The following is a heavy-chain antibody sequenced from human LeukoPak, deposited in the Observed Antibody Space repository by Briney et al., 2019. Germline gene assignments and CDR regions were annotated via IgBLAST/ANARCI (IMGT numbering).Heavy chain of an antibody. CDR2: IYYSGST. CDR3: ARWSVVGTDSSGYYSHDAFDI. Sequence: SETLSLTCTVPGGSISSYYWSWIRQPPGKGLGWIGYIYYSGSTNYNPSLKSRVTISVDTSKNQFSLKLSSVTAADTAVYYCARWSVVGTDSSGYYSHDAFDIWGQGTMVTVSS. CDR1: GGSISSYY. D-gene: IGHD3-22*01. V-gene: IGHV4-59*01. J-gene: IGHJ3*02.